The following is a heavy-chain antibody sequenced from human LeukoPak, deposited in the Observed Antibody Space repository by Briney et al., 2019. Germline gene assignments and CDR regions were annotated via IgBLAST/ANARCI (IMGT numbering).Heavy chain of an antibody. V-gene: IGHV1-46*01. D-gene: IGHD2-2*01. Sequence: ASVKVSCKASGGTFSSYAISWVRQAPGQGPEWMGIINPSGGSTSYAQKFQGRVTMTRDTSTSTVYMELSSLRSEDTAVYYCAREGGYCSSTSCLGFMDVWGQGTTVTVSS. CDR2: INPSGGST. J-gene: IGHJ6*02. CDR1: GGTFSSYA. CDR3: AREGGYCSSTSCLGFMDV.